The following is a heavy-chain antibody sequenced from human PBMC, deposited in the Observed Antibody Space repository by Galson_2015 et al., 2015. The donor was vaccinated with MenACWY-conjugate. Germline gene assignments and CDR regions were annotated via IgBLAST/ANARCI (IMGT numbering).Heavy chain of an antibody. D-gene: IGHD2-2*01. Sequence: SLRLSCAASGFTFSSYTMNWVRQAPGKGLEWVSSISSSSTYLYYADSVKGRFTISRDHANNSLYLQMNNLRSDDTALYYCARDLSYQSLLHFSETPRGAFDIWGQGTMVTVSS. CDR2: ISSSSTYL. CDR3: ARDLSYQSLLHFSETPRGAFDI. CDR1: GFTFSSYT. V-gene: IGHV3-21*01. J-gene: IGHJ3*02.